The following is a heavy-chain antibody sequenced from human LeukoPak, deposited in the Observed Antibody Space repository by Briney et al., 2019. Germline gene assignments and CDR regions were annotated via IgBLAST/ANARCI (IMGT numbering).Heavy chain of an antibody. Sequence: ASVKVSCKASGYTFTFYYIHWVRQAPGQGLEWMGWIFPNNGNTKYAQKFQGRFTMTRDTSISTAYMKLTRLRSDDTAVYYCATGLGVLDPEANSWGQGTLVTVSS. D-gene: IGHD3/OR15-3a*01. J-gene: IGHJ4*02. CDR3: ATGLGVLDPEANS. CDR1: GYTFTFYY. V-gene: IGHV1-2*02. CDR2: IFPNNGNT.